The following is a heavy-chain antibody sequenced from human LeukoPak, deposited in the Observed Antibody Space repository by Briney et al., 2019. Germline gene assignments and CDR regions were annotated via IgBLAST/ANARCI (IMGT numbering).Heavy chain of an antibody. Sequence: LSLTCTVSGASLSSYYWSWIRQAPGKGLEWVSYISSSGSIIYYADSVKGRFTISRDNAKNSLYLQMNSLRAEDTAVYYCARDGGSSWYAPYDYWGQGTLVTVSS. J-gene: IGHJ4*02. CDR2: ISSSGSII. CDR3: ARDGGSSWYAPYDY. V-gene: IGHV3-11*04. CDR1: GASLSSYY. D-gene: IGHD6-13*01.